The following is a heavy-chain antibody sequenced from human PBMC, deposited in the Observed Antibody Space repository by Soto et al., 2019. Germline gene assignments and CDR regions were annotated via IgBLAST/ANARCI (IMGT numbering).Heavy chain of an antibody. CDR3: ARGDSQVSSVFDY. D-gene: IGHD3-16*01. CDR2: IYTSGDT. V-gene: IGHV4-4*07. CDR1: GGSISSYY. Sequence: PSETLSLTCPVSGGSISSYYWSWIRQPAGKGLEWIGRIYTSGDTSYNPSLRSRVTISTDTSKTQFSLRLRSVTSADTAVYYCARGDSQVSSVFDYWGQGMLVTVSS. J-gene: IGHJ4*02.